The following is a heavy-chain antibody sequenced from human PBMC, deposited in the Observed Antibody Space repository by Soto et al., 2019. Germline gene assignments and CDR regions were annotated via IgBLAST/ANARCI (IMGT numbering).Heavy chain of an antibody. Sequence: QVQLVESGGGVVQPGRSLRLSCAASGFTFSSYAMYWVRQAPGKGLEWVAVISYDGSNKYYADSVKGRFTISRDNSKNTLYLQMNSLRAEDTAVYYCARVYYDSSVLGSHNWFDPWGQGTLVTVSS. J-gene: IGHJ5*02. V-gene: IGHV3-30-3*01. CDR1: GFTFSSYA. D-gene: IGHD3-22*01. CDR2: ISYDGSNK. CDR3: ARVYYDSSVLGSHNWFDP.